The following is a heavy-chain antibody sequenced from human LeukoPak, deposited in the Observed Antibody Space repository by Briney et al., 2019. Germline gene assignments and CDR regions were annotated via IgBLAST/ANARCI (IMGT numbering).Heavy chain of an antibody. Sequence: GGSLRLSCAASGFTFSSYEMNWVRQAPGKGLEWVSYISSSGSTIYYADSVRGRFTISRDNAKNSLYLQMNSLRAEDTAVYYCARDGTRGWELDLWGQGTLVTVSS. J-gene: IGHJ4*02. CDR3: ARDGTRGWELDL. CDR2: ISSSGSTI. CDR1: GFTFSSYE. V-gene: IGHV3-48*03. D-gene: IGHD1-26*01.